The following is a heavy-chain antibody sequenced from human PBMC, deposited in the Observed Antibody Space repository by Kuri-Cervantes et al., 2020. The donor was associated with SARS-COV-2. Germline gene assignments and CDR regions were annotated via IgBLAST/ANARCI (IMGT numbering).Heavy chain of an antibody. CDR3: ARRMISGTIDWFDS. J-gene: IGHJ5*01. D-gene: IGHD1-7*01. V-gene: IGHV3-30*01. Sequence: GESLKISCAASGFTFSSYAMHWVRQAPGKGLEWVAVISYDGSNKYYADSVKGRFTISRDNSKNTLYLQMNSLRAEDTAVYYCARRMISGTIDWFDSWGQGTLVTVSS. CDR1: GFTFSSYA. CDR2: ISYDGSNK.